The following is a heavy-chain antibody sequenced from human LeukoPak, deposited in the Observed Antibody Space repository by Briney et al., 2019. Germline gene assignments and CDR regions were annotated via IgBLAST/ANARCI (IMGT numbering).Heavy chain of an antibody. V-gene: IGHV4-34*01. J-gene: IGHJ4*02. D-gene: IGHD5-18*01. Sequence: PSETLSLTCAVYGGSFSGYYWSWIRQPPGKGLEWIGETNHSGSTNYNPSLKSRVTISVDTSKNQFSLKLSSVTAADTAVYYCARARPYSYGYYFDYWGQGTLVTVSS. CDR1: GGSFSGYY. CDR3: ARARPYSYGYYFDY. CDR2: TNHSGST.